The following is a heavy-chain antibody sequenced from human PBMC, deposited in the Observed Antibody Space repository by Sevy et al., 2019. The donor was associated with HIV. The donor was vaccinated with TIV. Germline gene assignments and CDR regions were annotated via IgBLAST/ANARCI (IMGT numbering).Heavy chain of an antibody. CDR3: EKGGLHDYGDLVTYFQH. CDR1: GFTFSSYA. Sequence: GGCLRLSCAASGFTFSSYAMSWVRQAPGKGLEWISAISGRGGSTYYADSVKGRFTISRDNSKNTLYLQMNSLRAEDTAVYYSEKGGLHDYGDLVTYFQHWGQGTLVTVSS. CDR2: ISGRGGST. J-gene: IGHJ1*01. V-gene: IGHV3-23*01. D-gene: IGHD4-17*01.